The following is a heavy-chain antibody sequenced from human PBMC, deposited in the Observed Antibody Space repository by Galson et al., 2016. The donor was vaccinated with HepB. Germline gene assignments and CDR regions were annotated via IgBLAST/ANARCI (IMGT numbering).Heavy chain of an antibody. V-gene: IGHV4-59*01. CDR3: AREVYCGGDCYYFDH. J-gene: IGHJ4*02. Sequence: FKSRVTISVDRSKNQFALKLSSVTAADTAVYYCAREVYCGGDCYYFDHWGQGTLVSVSS. D-gene: IGHD2-21*02.